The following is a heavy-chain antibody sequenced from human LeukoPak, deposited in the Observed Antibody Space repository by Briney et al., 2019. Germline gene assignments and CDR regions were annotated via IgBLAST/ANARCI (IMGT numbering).Heavy chain of an antibody. CDR1: GFTFSSYA. D-gene: IGHD3-22*01. CDR2: ISGSGGST. Sequence: GGSLRLSCAASGFTFSSYAMSWVRQAPGKGLEWVSAISGSGGSTYYADSVKGRFTISRDNAKNSLYLQMNSLRAEDTAVYYCARDASSGMTYYYDSSSYWGQGTLVTVSS. J-gene: IGHJ4*02. CDR3: ARDASSGMTYYYDSSSY. V-gene: IGHV3-23*01.